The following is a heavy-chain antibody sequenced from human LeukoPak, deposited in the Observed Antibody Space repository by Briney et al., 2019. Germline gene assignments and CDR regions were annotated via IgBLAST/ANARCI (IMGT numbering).Heavy chain of an antibody. Sequence: PGGSLRLPYAASGFMFSSYCMSWVRQGPGKGLEWVGRIKSKTDGGTTDYAAPVKGRFTISRDDSKNTLYLQMNSLKTEDTAVYYCTTVREQWYEGAFDIWGQGTMVTVSS. CDR2: IKSKTDGGTT. J-gene: IGHJ3*02. CDR3: TTVREQWYEGAFDI. D-gene: IGHD6-19*01. CDR1: GFMFSSYC. V-gene: IGHV3-15*01.